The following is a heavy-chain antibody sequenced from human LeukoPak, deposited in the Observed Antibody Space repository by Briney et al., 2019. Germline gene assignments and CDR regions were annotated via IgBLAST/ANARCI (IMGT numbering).Heavy chain of an antibody. CDR2: INPSGDPT. V-gene: IGHV1-46*01. J-gene: IGHJ6*03. CDR1: GYTFTSYY. CDR3: ARDLGIVAYYMDV. D-gene: IGHD1-26*01. Sequence: GASVKVSCKASGYTFTSYYMHWGRQAPGQGLEGVGKINPSGDPTTYAQKFQGRVTMTSDTSKNQFSLKLSSVTAADTAVYYCARDLGIVAYYMDVWGKGTTVTVSS.